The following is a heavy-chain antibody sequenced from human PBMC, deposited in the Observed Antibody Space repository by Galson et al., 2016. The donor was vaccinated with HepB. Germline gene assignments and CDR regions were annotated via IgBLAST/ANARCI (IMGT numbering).Heavy chain of an antibody. D-gene: IGHD3-3*01. CDR1: GFTFSDYA. CDR2: ISYDGSDD. J-gene: IGHJ4*02. V-gene: IGHV3-30-3*01. CDR3: ARGGHDFWSGLYFFDC. Sequence: SLRLSCAASGFTFSDYAMHWVRQAPGKGLEWVTLISYDGSDDFYADSVKGRFTISRDNSKNTLFLQMNSLREDDTAIYYCARGGHDFWSGLYFFDCWGQGSLVIVSS.